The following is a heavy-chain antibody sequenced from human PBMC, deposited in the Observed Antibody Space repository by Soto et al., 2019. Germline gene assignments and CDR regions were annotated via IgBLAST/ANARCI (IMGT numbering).Heavy chain of an antibody. CDR1: GYTFTSYY. Sequence: QVHLVQSGAEVKKPGASVTVSCKASGYTFTSYYIHWVRQAPGQGLEWMGIINPSGGSTSYAQKFQGRVTMARDTTTSTVYMEVSGLRFEDTAVYYCARDQEPSTLYYDYYYMDVWGKGTTVTVSS. CDR2: INPSGGST. V-gene: IGHV1-46*03. CDR3: ARDQEPSTLYYDYYYMDV. J-gene: IGHJ6*03.